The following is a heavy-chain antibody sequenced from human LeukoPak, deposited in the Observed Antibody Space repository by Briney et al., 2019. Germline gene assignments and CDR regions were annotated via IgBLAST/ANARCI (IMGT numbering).Heavy chain of an antibody. CDR2: ISGSGGST. D-gene: IGHD5-12*01. Sequence: GGSLRLSCAASGFTFSSYAMSWVRPAPGKGLEWVSAISGSGGSTYYADSVKGRFTISRDNSKNTLYLQMNSLRAEDMAVYYCAKDGSSLGFDPWGQGTLVTVSS. V-gene: IGHV3-23*01. CDR3: AKDGSSLGFDP. CDR1: GFTFSSYA. J-gene: IGHJ5*02.